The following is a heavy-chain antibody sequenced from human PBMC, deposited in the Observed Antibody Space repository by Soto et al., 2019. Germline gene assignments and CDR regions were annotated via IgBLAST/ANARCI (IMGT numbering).Heavy chain of an antibody. CDR3: SVHLGQNYYRLDV. Sequence: GGSLRLSGAASGFTFSDFFMSWVRPVPGKGLEWVSAITGSGGSAYYADSVKGRFTISRDNSKRTVFLEVSSLGAADTAVYYCSVHLGQNYYRLDVWGQGTTVTVSS. D-gene: IGHD3-22*01. CDR1: GFTFSDFF. J-gene: IGHJ6*02. V-gene: IGHV3-23*01. CDR2: ITGSGGSA.